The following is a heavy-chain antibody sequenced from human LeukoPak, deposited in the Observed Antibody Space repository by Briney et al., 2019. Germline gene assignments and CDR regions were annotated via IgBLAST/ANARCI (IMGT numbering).Heavy chain of an antibody. D-gene: IGHD2-21*01. CDR3: AKGYCGGDCPFDY. J-gene: IGHJ4*02. Sequence: GGSLRLSCAASGFTFSSYGMHWVRQAPGKGLEWVAVISYDGRNKYYADSVKGRFTISRDNSKNTLYLQMSSLRAEDTAVYYCAKGYCGGDCPFDYWGQGTLVTVSS. CDR2: ISYDGRNK. CDR1: GFTFSSYG. V-gene: IGHV3-30*18.